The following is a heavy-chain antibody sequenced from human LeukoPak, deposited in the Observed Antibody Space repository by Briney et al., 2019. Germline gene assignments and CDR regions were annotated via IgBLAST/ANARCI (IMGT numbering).Heavy chain of an antibody. J-gene: IGHJ3*02. CDR3: ARETSFYDILTGLYI. CDR1: GYTFTSYG. V-gene: IGHV1-18*01. D-gene: IGHD3-9*01. Sequence: ASVKVSCKASGYTFTSYGISWVRQAPGQGLEWMGWISAYNGNTNYAQKLQGRVTMTTDTSTSTAYMELRSLRSDDTAVYYCARETSFYDILTGLYIWGQGTMVTVSS. CDR2: ISAYNGNT.